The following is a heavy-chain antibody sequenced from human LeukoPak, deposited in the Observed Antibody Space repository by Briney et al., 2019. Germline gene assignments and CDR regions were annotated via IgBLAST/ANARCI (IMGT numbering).Heavy chain of an antibody. D-gene: IGHD6-13*01. CDR3: ARDSEHSSXFAFXX. J-gene: IGHJ3*01. Sequence: GWSLRLSCAASGFTFRSHWMSWVRQAPGKGLEWVANINQDGSEKHYVDYVKGRFTISRDNAKNSLYLQMNSLRAEDTAMYYCARDSEHSSXFAFXXWGQGTMVTV. CDR2: INQDGSEK. V-gene: IGHV3-7*01. CDR1: GFTFRSHW.